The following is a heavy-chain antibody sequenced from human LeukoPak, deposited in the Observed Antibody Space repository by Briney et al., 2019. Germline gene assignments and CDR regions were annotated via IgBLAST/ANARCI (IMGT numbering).Heavy chain of an antibody. J-gene: IGHJ4*02. CDR3: ARHRCYDFWSGYMGLYYFDY. D-gene: IGHD3-3*01. V-gene: IGHV4-39*01. Sequence: PSETLSLTCTVSGGSISSSSYYWGWIRQPPGKGLEWIGSIYYSGSTYYNPSLKSRVTISVDTSKNQFSLKLSSVTAADTAVYYCARHRCYDFWSGYMGLYYFDYWGQGTLVTVSS. CDR1: GGSISSSSYY. CDR2: IYYSGST.